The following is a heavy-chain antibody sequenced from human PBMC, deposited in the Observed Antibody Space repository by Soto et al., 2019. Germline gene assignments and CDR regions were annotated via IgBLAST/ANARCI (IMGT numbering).Heavy chain of an antibody. CDR2: ISGNATST. J-gene: IGHJ6*02. Sequence: PGGSLRLSCAASVFTFSSFAMNWVRQAPGKGLEWVAVISGNATSTYYADSVKGRFTISRDNSKNTMYLQMNSLRAEDTAVYYCAKKAGIISRYGLDVWGQGTTVTVSS. CDR3: AKKAGIISRYGLDV. CDR1: VFTFSSFA. V-gene: IGHV3-23*01.